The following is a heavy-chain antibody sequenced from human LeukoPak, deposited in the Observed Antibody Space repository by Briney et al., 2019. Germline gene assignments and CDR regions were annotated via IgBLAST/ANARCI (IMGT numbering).Heavy chain of an antibody. CDR3: ARASHDYGDYSHFDY. CDR1: GGSISSYF. CDR2: IYHSGST. V-gene: IGHV4-59*12. Sequence: SETLSLTCTVSGGSISSYFWSWIRQPPGKGLEWIGSIYHSGSTYYNPSLKSRVTISVDTSKNQFSLKLSSVTAADTAVYYCARASHDYGDYSHFDYWGQGTLVTVSS. J-gene: IGHJ4*02. D-gene: IGHD4-17*01.